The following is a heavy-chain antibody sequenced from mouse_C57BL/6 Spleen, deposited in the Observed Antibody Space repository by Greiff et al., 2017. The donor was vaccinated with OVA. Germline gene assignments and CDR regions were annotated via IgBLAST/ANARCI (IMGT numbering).Heavy chain of an antibody. CDR3: ARMGRYGYDDYFDY. J-gene: IGHJ2*01. Sequence: QVPLKVSGPGILQPSQTLSLTCSFSGFSLSTFGMGVVWIRQPSGQGLEWLAHLWWDDDKYYNPALKSRPTTSKDTSKNQVFLKIANGDTADTATDYCARMGRYGYDDYFDYWGQGTTLTVSS. D-gene: IGHD2-2*01. CDR1: GFSLSTFGMG. V-gene: IGHV8-8*01. CDR2: LWWDDDK.